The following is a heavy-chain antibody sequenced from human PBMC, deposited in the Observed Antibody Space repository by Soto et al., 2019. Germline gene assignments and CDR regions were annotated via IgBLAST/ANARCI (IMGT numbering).Heavy chain of an antibody. J-gene: IGHJ6*02. V-gene: IGHV4-34*01. CDR1: GGSSRGYY. D-gene: IGHD3-3*01. CDR2: INHSGST. Sequence: PSETLSLTCAVYGGSSRGYYWSWIRQPPGKGLEWIGEINHSGSTNYNPSLKSRVTISVDTSKNQFSLKLSSVTAADTAVYYCARVTLHYYDFWSGFRTQYGMDVWGQGTTVTVSS. CDR3: ARVTLHYYDFWSGFRTQYGMDV.